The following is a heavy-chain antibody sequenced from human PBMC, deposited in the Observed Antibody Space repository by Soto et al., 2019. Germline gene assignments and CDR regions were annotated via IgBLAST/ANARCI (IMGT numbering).Heavy chain of an antibody. D-gene: IGHD7-27*01. CDR1: GGSINTGGFY. Sequence: QVQLQESGPGLVKPSQTLSLTCTVSGGSINTGGFYWNWIRQHPGKGLEWIGYIYYTGTTYYTPSVRSRLTLTVDTSKNPFSRKLSSVTAADTAVYYCAREITGDWHFDLWGRGTLVTVSS. V-gene: IGHV4-31*03. CDR2: IYYTGTT. CDR3: AREITGDWHFDL. J-gene: IGHJ2*01.